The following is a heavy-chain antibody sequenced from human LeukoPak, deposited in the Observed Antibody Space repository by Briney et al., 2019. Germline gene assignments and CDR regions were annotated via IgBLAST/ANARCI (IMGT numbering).Heavy chain of an antibody. J-gene: IGHJ4*02. D-gene: IGHD2-21*01. Sequence: SETLSLTCTVSGGSITRSNYYWGWIRQPPGKGLEWIGSIYYSGATFYTPSIKSRVTISVDTSKNQFSLKLSSVTAADTAVYYCAGLGDGRTFDSWGQGTLITVSS. CDR2: IYYSGAT. CDR3: AGLGDGRTFDS. CDR1: GGSITRSNYY. V-gene: IGHV4-39*07.